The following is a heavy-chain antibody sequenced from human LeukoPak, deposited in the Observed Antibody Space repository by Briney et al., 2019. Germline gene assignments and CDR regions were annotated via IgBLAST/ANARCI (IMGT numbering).Heavy chain of an antibody. CDR2: INPNSGGT. J-gene: IGHJ5*02. CDR1: GYTFTGYY. D-gene: IGHD3-22*01. Sequence: ASVKVSCKASGYTFTGYYMHWVRQAPGQGLEWMGRINPNSGGTSYAQKFQGRVTMTRDTSISTAYMELSRLRSDDTAVYYCAREDYDSSGYYRGGYNWFDPWGQGTLVTVSS. V-gene: IGHV1-2*06. CDR3: AREDYDSSGYYRGGYNWFDP.